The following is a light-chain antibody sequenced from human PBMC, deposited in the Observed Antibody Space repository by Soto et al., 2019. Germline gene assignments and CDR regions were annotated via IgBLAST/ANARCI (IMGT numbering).Light chain of an antibody. CDR3: QHYNSYSEA. CDR1: QSVGSN. V-gene: IGKV3-15*01. J-gene: IGKJ1*01. CDR2: GAS. Sequence: DIVMTQSPATLSVSPGGRATLSCRASQSVGSNVAWYQQKPGQPPRLLIYGASTRAAGVPARFSGSGYGRQFSLTISSLQSEDFATYYCQHYNSYSEAFGQGTKVELK.